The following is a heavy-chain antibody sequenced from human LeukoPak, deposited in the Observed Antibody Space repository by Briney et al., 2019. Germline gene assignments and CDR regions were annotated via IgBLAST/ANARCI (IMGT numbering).Heavy chain of an antibody. CDR3: ARSVDGVLNDY. CDR1: GSSISSGGYS. Sequence: SQTLSLTCAVSGSSISSGGYSWSWIRQPPGKGLEWIGYIYHSGSTYYNPSLKSRVTISVDRSKNQFSLKLSSVTAADTAVYYCARSVDGVLNDYWGQGTLVTVSS. D-gene: IGHD5-12*01. J-gene: IGHJ4*02. CDR2: IYHSGST. V-gene: IGHV4-30-2*01.